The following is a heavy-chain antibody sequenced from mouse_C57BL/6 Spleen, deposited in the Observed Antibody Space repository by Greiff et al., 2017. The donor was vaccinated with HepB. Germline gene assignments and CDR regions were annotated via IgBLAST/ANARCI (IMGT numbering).Heavy chain of an antibody. CDR2: ISDGGSYT. Sequence: EVQLVESGGGLVKPGGSLKLSCAASGFTFSSYAMSWVRQTPEKRLEWVATISDGGSYTYYPDNVKGRFTISRDNAKNNLYLQMSHLKSEDTAMYYCARDSSYGSSYPFYWYFDVWGTGTTVTVSS. D-gene: IGHD1-1*01. V-gene: IGHV5-4*01. CDR3: ARDSSYGSSYPFYWYFDV. CDR1: GFTFSSYA. J-gene: IGHJ1*03.